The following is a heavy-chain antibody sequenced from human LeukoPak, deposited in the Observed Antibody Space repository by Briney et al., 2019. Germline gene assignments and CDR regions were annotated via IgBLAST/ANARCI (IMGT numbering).Heavy chain of an antibody. CDR3: ARGLRSNPNWFDP. J-gene: IGHJ5*02. Sequence: PSETLSLTCTVSGGSISSGGYYWSWIRQHPGKGLEWIGYIYYGGSTNYNPSLKSRVIMSVDASKNQFSLRLSSVTAADTAVYYCARGLRSNPNWFDPWGQGTLVTVSS. D-gene: IGHD4-17*01. CDR1: GGSISSGGYY. CDR2: IYYGGST. V-gene: IGHV4-61*08.